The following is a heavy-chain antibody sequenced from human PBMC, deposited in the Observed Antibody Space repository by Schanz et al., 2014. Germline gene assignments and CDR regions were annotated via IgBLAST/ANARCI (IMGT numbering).Heavy chain of an antibody. D-gene: IGHD2-21*01. V-gene: IGHV1-69*08. Sequence: QVHLVQSGAEVKKPGSSVKVSCKASGGTFSTYTISWVRQAPGQGLEWMGRIIPILGIANYAQKFQGRVTITADTSTNTAYMELSSLTSEDTAVYYCARDRLECGAECYSVEVFEIWGQGTLVIVSS. J-gene: IGHJ4*02. CDR3: ARDRLECGAECYSVEVFEI. CDR1: GGTFSTYT. CDR2: IIPILGIA.